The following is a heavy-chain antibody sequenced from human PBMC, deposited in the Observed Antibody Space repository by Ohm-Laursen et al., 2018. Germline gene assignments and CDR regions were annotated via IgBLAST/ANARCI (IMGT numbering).Heavy chain of an antibody. V-gene: IGHV3-74*01. J-gene: IGHJ4*02. Sequence: SLRLSCTASGFTLNSHWMHWVRQGPGEGLVWVSRITSDGTSTAYADSVRGRFTISRDTAKNALYLQMNSLRVEDTAVYYCARNPYDYWGQGTPVTVSS. CDR2: ITSDGTST. CDR3: ARNPYDY. CDR1: GFTLNSHW. D-gene: IGHD1-14*01.